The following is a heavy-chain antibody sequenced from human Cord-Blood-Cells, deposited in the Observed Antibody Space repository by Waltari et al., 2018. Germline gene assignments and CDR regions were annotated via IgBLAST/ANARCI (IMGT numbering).Heavy chain of an antibody. CDR2: IIPIFGTA. V-gene: IGHV1-69*01. J-gene: IGHJ3*02. D-gene: IGHD5-12*01. CDR1: GGTFSSYA. Sequence: QVQLVQSGAEVKKPGSSVKVSCKACGGTFSSYAISWVRQAPGQGLEGMGGIIPIFGTANYAQKFQGRVTITADESTSTAYMELSSLRSEDTAVYYCASENSGYDDAFDIWGQGTMVTVSS. CDR3: ASENSGYDDAFDI.